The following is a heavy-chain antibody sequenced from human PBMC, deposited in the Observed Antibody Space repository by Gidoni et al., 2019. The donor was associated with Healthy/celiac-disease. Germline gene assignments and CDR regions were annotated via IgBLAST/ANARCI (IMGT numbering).Heavy chain of an antibody. CDR2: VWYDGSNK. CDR1: GFTFSSYG. CDR3: ARDLLQTPSYYDFWSGSYDYSMDV. D-gene: IGHD3-3*01. Sequence: QVHLVESGGGVVQPGRSLRLSCAASGFTFSSYGMPWVRQAPGKGLEWVAVVWYDGSNKYYADSVKGRFTISRDDSKNTLYLQMNSLRAEDTAVYYCARDLLQTPSYYDFWSGSYDYSMDVWGQGTTVTVSS. J-gene: IGHJ6*02. V-gene: IGHV3-33*01.